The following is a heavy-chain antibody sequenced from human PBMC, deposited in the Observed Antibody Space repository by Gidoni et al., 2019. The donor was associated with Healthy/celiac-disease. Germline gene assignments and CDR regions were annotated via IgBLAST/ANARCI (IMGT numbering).Heavy chain of an antibody. Sequence: QVQLQESGPGLVKPSETLSLTCTVSGGSISSYYWSWIRQPPGKGLEWIGYIYYSGSTNYNPSLKSRVTISVDTSKNQFSLKLSSVTAADTAVYYCARGGGVFWSGYLDYWGQGTLVTVSS. V-gene: IGHV4-59*01. J-gene: IGHJ4*02. CDR3: ARGGGVFWSGYLDY. CDR1: GGSISSYY. CDR2: IYYSGST. D-gene: IGHD3-3*01.